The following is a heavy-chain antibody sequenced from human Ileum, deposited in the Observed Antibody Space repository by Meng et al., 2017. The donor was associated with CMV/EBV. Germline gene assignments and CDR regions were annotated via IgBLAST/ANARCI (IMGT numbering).Heavy chain of an antibody. D-gene: IGHD1-7*01. V-gene: IGHV4-61*02. CDR2: IYTSGTT. Sequence: QVQLQESGPGLVKPSQTLSLTCTVSGASINSGDYYWSWIRQPAGKGLEWIGHIYTSGTTDYNPSLNSRATISVDTTKEHFSLRLTSVTAADTAVYYCARAHVIPNGNYMFDYWGQGALVTVSS. CDR3: ARAHVIPNGNYMFDY. J-gene: IGHJ4*02. CDR1: GASINSGDYY.